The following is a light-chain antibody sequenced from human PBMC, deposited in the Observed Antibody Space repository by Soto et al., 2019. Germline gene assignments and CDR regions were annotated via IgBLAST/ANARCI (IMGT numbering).Light chain of an antibody. Sequence: EIVLTQSPGTLSLSPGERATLSCRASQSVSSSYLAWYQQKPGQAPRLLIYGASSRATCIPDRFSGSGSGTDFTLTISRLEHEDLAVYYCQQYGSSLYTFGQGTKLEIK. J-gene: IGKJ2*01. V-gene: IGKV3-20*01. CDR1: QSVSSSY. CDR2: GAS. CDR3: QQYGSSLYT.